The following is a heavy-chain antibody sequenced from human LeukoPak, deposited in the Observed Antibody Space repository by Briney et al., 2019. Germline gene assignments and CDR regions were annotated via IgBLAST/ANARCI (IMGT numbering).Heavy chain of an antibody. CDR1: AFTFSNYA. D-gene: IGHD3-10*01. CDR3: AKDVRVGEYYGSGTYFDC. Sequence: AARSLRLSCAASAFTFSNYAIGWVRQAPGKGLKWVSLISGIGGSTYYTDSVKGQFTISRDNSKNTLYLQMDSLRAEDTAVYYCAKDVRVGEYYGSGTYFDCWGQGTLVSVSS. V-gene: IGHV3-23*01. CDR2: ISGIGGST. J-gene: IGHJ4*02.